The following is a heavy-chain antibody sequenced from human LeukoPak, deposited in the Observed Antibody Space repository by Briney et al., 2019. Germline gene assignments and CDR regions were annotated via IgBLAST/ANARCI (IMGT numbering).Heavy chain of an antibody. Sequence: GALRLSCAASGFTFSDYYMSCIRQAPGKGLEWVSCISSSGSTIYYADSVKGRFTISRDNAKNSLYLQMNSLRAEDTAVYYCASWRYYYDSSGPKSDYWGQGTLVTVSS. CDR3: ASWRYYYDSSGPKSDY. CDR2: ISSSGSTI. J-gene: IGHJ4*02. V-gene: IGHV3-11*01. CDR1: GFTFSDYY. D-gene: IGHD3-22*01.